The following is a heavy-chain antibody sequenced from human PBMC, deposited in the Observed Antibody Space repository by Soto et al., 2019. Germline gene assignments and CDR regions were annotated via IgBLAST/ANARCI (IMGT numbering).Heavy chain of an antibody. J-gene: IGHJ5*02. CDR2: IIPIFGTA. V-gene: IGHV1-69*01. D-gene: IGHD6-13*01. Sequence: ASVKGACKTSGCTFSGYAISWGRQAPGQGLEWMGGIIPIFGTANYAQKFQGRVTITADESTSTAYMELSSLRSEDTAVYYCARGDIAAAGTSYNWFDPWGQGTLVTVSS. CDR1: GCTFSGYA. CDR3: ARGDIAAAGTSYNWFDP.